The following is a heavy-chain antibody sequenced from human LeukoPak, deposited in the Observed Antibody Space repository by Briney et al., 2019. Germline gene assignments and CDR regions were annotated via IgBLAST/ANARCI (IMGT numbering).Heavy chain of an antibody. Sequence: PSETLSLTCAVYGGSFSDNYWSWIRQSPGKGLEWIGEINHGGSTKYNPSLKSRVTISVDTSKNQFSLKLSSVTAADTAVYYCARGLHSSGYPFDYWGQGTLVTVSS. V-gene: IGHV4-34*01. CDR2: INHGGST. J-gene: IGHJ4*02. CDR1: GGSFSDNY. D-gene: IGHD3-22*01. CDR3: ARGLHSSGYPFDY.